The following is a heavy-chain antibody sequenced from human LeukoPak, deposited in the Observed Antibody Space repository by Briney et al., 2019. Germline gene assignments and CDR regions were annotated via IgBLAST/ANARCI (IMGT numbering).Heavy chain of an antibody. J-gene: IGHJ4*02. Sequence: ASVKVSCKASGYTFSSYGISWVRQAPGQGLEWMGWISAYNSNTNYAQKLQGRVTMTTDTSTSTAYMELRSLRADDTAVYFCAKDATVLTGRYFDYWGQGTLVTVSS. D-gene: IGHD4/OR15-4a*01. V-gene: IGHV1-18*01. CDR1: GYTFSSYG. CDR3: AKDATVLTGRYFDY. CDR2: ISAYNSNT.